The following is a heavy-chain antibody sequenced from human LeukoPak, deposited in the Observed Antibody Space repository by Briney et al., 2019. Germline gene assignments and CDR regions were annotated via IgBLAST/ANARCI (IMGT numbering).Heavy chain of an antibody. Sequence: GASVKVSCKASGYTFTSYGISWVRQAPGQGLEWMGWISAYNGNTNYAQKLQGRVTMTTDTSTSTAYMELRSLRSDDTAVYYCAIYPRYYYDGSGYYGYWGQGTLVTVSS. D-gene: IGHD3-22*01. CDR1: GYTFTSYG. CDR3: AIYPRYYYDGSGYYGY. CDR2: ISAYNGNT. V-gene: IGHV1-18*01. J-gene: IGHJ4*02.